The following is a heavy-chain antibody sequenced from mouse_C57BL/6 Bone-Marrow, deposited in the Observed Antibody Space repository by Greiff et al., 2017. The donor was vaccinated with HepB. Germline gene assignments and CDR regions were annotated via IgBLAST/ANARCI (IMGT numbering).Heavy chain of an antibody. Sequence: QVQMQQPGTELVKPGASVKLSCKASGYTFTSYWMHWVKQRPGQGLEWIGNINPSNGGTNYNEKFKSKATLTVDKSSSTAYMQLSSLTSEDSAVYYCATPKEDLYAMDYWGQGTSVTVSS. CDR3: ATPKEDLYAMDY. CDR1: GYTFTSYW. CDR2: INPSNGGT. V-gene: IGHV1-53*01. J-gene: IGHJ4*01.